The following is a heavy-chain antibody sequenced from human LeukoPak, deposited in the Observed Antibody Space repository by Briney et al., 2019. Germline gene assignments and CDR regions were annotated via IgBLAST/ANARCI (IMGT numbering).Heavy chain of an antibody. D-gene: IGHD6-19*01. Sequence: RGSLALSCSASGFTFSSYAMHWVRQAPGKGLEYVSAISSNGGSTYYADSVKGRFTISRDNSKNTLYLQMSSLRAEDTAVYYCVKDPIPYSSGWPTFDYWGQGTLDTVSS. CDR2: ISSNGGST. V-gene: IGHV3-64D*09. J-gene: IGHJ4*02. CDR3: VKDPIPYSSGWPTFDY. CDR1: GFTFSSYA.